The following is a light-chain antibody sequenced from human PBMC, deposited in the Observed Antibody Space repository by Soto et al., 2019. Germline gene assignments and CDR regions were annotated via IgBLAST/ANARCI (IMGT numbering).Light chain of an antibody. Sequence: EIVMTQSPVTLSVSPGERATLSCRASQSVSDNLAWYQQKPGQAPRLLIYGASTRSTGIPARFSGSRSGTEFTLTISSLQSEDFAVYYCQQYNNWPLTFGGGTKVEIK. J-gene: IGKJ4*01. CDR2: GAS. CDR3: QQYNNWPLT. CDR1: QSVSDN. V-gene: IGKV3D-15*01.